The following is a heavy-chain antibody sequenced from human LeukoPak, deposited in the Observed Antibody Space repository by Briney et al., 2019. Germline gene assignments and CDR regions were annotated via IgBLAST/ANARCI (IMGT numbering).Heavy chain of an antibody. CDR2: IRSSANSYAT. D-gene: IGHD3-10*01. CDR3: GYSMVRGLFDY. J-gene: IGHJ4*02. CDR1: GFTFSGSA. V-gene: IGHV3-73*01. Sequence: GGSLKLSCAASGFTFSGSAMHRVRQASGKGLEGVGRIRSSANSYATAYAASVQGRFTSSRDDSKTTAYLQMNSLKTEDPAVYYCGYSMVRGLFDYWGQGTLVTVSS.